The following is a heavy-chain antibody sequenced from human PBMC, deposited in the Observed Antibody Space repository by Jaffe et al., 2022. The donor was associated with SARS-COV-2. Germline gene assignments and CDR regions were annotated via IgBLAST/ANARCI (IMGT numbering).Heavy chain of an antibody. J-gene: IGHJ2*01. V-gene: IGHV4-39*01. CDR1: GGSISSSSYY. CDR2: IYYSGST. CDR3: ATLGYYDILTGYYTYWYFDL. D-gene: IGHD3-9*01. Sequence: QLQLQESGPGLVKPSETLSLTCTVSGGSISSSSYYWGWIRQPPGKGLEWIGSIYYSGSTYYNPSLKSRVTISVDTSKNQFSLKLSSVTAADTAVYYCATLGYYDILTGYYTYWYFDLWGRGTLVTVSS.